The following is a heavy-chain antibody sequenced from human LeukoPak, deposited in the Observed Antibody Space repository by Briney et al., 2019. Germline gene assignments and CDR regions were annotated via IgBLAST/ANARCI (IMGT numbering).Heavy chain of an antibody. CDR2: IWYDGSNK. J-gene: IGHJ4*02. V-gene: IGHV3-33*01. CDR1: GFTFSSYG. D-gene: IGHD5-18*01. Sequence: QPGRSLRLSCAASGFTFSSYGMHWVRQAPGKGLEWVAVIWYDGSNKYYADSVKGRFTISRDNSKNTLYLQMNSLRAEDTAVYYCARGGIRGYNFDYWGQGTLVTVS. CDR3: ARGGIRGYNFDY.